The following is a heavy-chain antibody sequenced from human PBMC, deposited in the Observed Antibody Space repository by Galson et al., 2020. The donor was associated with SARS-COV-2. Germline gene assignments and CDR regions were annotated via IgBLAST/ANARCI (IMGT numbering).Heavy chain of an antibody. CDR3: ARGTVRGVFDY. CDR1: GGSISSGGYS. D-gene: IGHD4-17*01. CDR2: IYYSGST. V-gene: IGHV4-30-4*07. J-gene: IGHJ4*02. Sequence: SETLSLTCAVSGGSISSGGYSWSWIRQPPGKGLEWIGYIYYSGSTYYNPSLKSRVTISVDTSKNQFSLKLSSVTAADTAVYYCARGTVRGVFDYWGQGTLVTVSS.